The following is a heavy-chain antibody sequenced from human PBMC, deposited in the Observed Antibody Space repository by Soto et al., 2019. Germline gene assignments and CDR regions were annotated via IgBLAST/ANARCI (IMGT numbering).Heavy chain of an antibody. CDR2: IYYSGST. J-gene: IGHJ4*02. Sequence: QVQLQESGPGLVKPSQTLSLTCTVSGGSISSGGYYWSWIRQHPGKGLEWIGYIYYSGSTYYNPSLPSRVTISADTSKNQFSLKLSSVTAADTAVEYCARETVIIANFFDYWGQGTLVTVSS. D-gene: IGHD3-10*01. V-gene: IGHV4-31*03. CDR1: GGSISSGGYY. CDR3: ARETVIIANFFDY.